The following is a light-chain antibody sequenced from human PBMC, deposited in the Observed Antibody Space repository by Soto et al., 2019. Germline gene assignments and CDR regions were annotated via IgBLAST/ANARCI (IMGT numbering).Light chain of an antibody. J-gene: IGLJ2*01. CDR2: EGT. CDR1: SSDVGSYNL. V-gene: IGLV2-23*01. Sequence: QPVLTQPASVSGSPGQSITISCTGTSSDVGSYNLVSWYQQHPGKAPKLMIYEGTKRPSGVSNRFSGSKSGNTASLTISGLQAEDEADYYCCSYAGSRTHVVFGGGTQLTVL. CDR3: CSYAGSRTHVV.